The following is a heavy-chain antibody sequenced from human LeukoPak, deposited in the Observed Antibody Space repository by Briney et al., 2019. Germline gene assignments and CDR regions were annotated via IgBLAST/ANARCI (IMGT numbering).Heavy chain of an antibody. V-gene: IGHV3-23*01. CDR2: ISGSGGST. CDR1: GFTFSSYA. CDR3: AKVRAGYYYDSSIDY. D-gene: IGHD3-22*01. J-gene: IGHJ4*02. Sequence: GGSLGLSCAASGFTFSSYAMSWVRQAPGKGLEWVSAISGSGGSTYYADSVKGRFTISRDNSKNTLYLQMNSLRAEDTAVYYCAKVRAGYYYDSSIDYWGQGTLVTVSS.